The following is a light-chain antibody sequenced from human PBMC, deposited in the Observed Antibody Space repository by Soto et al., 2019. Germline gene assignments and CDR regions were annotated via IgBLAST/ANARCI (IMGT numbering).Light chain of an antibody. J-gene: IGKJ4*01. V-gene: IGKV1-5*03. CDR2: QAS. CDR1: QSIRSW. Sequence: DIQMTQSPSTLSASVEDGVTITCRASQSIRSWLAWYQQKPGKAPKLLIYQASSLESGVPSRFSGSGSGTEFTLTISSLQPDDFATYHCQQYDSYPLTFGGGTKVEIK. CDR3: QQYDSYPLT.